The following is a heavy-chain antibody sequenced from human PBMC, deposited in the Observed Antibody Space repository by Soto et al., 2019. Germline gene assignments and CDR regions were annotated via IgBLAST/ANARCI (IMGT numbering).Heavy chain of an antibody. CDR2: INSGNGNT. Sequence: QVQLVQSGAEVKKPGASVKVSCKTSGYTFTGYAIHWVRQAPGQGLEWMGWINSGNGNTKYSQKFQGRVTITRDTVSSTVSMDPTSLRSEDTAVYSWARGYCSPAYYVMDVWGQGATGTVSS. CDR1: GYTFTGYA. D-gene: IGHD2-21*02. CDR3: ARGYCSPAYYVMDV. V-gene: IGHV1-3*01. J-gene: IGHJ6*02.